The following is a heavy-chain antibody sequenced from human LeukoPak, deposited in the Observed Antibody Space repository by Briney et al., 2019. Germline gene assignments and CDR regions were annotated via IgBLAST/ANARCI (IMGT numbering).Heavy chain of an antibody. CDR1: GFTFSKAW. D-gene: IGHD2-2*02. V-gene: IGHV3-15*01. Sequence: GGSLRLSCAASGFTFSKAWMSWVRQAPGKGMKWVGRIKSKSDGGTTDYAAPVKGRFTISRDDSKNTLYLHMDSLKTEDTAVYYCTSGGDCRTTSCYTDWGQGTLVTVSS. CDR2: IKSKSDGGTT. CDR3: TSGGDCRTTSCYTD. J-gene: IGHJ4*02.